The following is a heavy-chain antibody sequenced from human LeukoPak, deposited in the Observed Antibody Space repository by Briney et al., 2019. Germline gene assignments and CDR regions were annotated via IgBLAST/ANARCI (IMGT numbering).Heavy chain of an antibody. J-gene: IGHJ6*03. D-gene: IGHD3-16*01. CDR2: INSDGSST. V-gene: IGHV3-74*01. CDR3: ARDPGSPYDYVWGSWSGYYYYMDV. CDR1: GFTFSSYW. Sequence: GGSLRLSCAASGFTFSSYWMHWVRQAPGKGLVWVSRINSDGSSTSYADSVKGRFTISRDNAKNTLYLQMNSLRAEDTAVYYCARDPGSPYDYVWGSWSGYYYYMDVWGKGTTVTVSS.